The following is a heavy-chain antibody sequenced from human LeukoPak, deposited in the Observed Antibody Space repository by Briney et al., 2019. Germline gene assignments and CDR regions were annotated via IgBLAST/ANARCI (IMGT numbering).Heavy chain of an antibody. V-gene: IGHV4-39*07. J-gene: IGHJ4*02. Sequence: SETLSLTCTVSGGSISSSSYYWGWIRQPPGKGLEWIGSIYYSGSTYYDPSLKSRVTISVDTSKNQFSLKLSSVTAADTAVYYCARDTNWGQGTLVTVSS. D-gene: IGHD2-2*01. CDR2: IYYSGST. CDR1: GGSISSSSYY. CDR3: ARDTN.